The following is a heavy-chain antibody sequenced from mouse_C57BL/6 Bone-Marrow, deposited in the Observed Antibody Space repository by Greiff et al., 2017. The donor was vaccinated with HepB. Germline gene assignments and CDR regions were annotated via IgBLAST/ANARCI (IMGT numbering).Heavy chain of an antibody. CDR2: IYPGDGDT. CDR3: ARDREDFDY. Sequence: LVESGPELVKPGASVKISCKASGYAFSSSWMNWVKQRPGKGLEWIGRIYPGDGDTNYNGKFKGKATLTADKSSSTAYMQLSSLTSEDSAVYFCARDREDFDYWGQGTTLTVSS. J-gene: IGHJ2*01. V-gene: IGHV1-82*01. CDR1: GYAFSSSW.